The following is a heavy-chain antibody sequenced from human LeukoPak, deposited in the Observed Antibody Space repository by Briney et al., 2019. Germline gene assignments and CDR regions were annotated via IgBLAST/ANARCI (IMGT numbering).Heavy chain of an antibody. J-gene: IGHJ6*03. CDR3: ASSGWYDYYYYMDV. CDR1: GFTFSSYE. V-gene: IGHV3-48*03. Sequence: GGSLRLSCAASGFTFSSYEMNWVRQAPGKGLEWVSYISSSGSTIYYADSVKGRFTISRDNAKNSLYLQMNSLRAEDTAVYYCASSGWYDYYYYMDVWGKGTTVTISS. D-gene: IGHD6-19*01. CDR2: ISSSGSTI.